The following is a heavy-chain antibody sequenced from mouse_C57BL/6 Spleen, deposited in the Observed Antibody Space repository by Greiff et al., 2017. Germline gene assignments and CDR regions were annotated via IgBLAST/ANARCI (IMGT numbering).Heavy chain of an antibody. D-gene: IGHD2-3*01. CDR1: GFTFSDYG. V-gene: IGHV5-17*01. CDR3: AMPDYGCYEGVGYFDV. Sequence: EVQLVESGGGLVKPGGSLKLSCAASGFTFSDYGMHWVRQAPEKGLEWVAYISSGSSTIYYADTVKGRFTISRDNAKNTLFLQMTSLRSEDTAMYYCAMPDYGCYEGVGYFDVWGTGTTVTVSS. J-gene: IGHJ1*03. CDR2: ISSGSSTI.